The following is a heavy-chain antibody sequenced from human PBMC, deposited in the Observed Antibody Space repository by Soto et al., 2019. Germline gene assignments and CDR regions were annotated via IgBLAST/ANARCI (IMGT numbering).Heavy chain of an antibody. D-gene: IGHD3-22*01. V-gene: IGHV3-74*01. CDR2: INSDGSST. J-gene: IGHJ6*01. CDR1: GFTFSSYW. CDR3: ARDEWTDRSMDV. Sequence: EVQLVESGGGLVQPGGSLRLSCAASGFTFSSYWMHWVRQAPGKGLVWVSRINSDGSSTSYADSVKGRFTISRDNARNRVDLQMNSRRSEDTAVYYCARDEWTDRSMDVWGQGTRVHVSS.